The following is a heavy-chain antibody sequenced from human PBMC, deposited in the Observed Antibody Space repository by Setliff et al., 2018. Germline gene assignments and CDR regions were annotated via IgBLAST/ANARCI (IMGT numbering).Heavy chain of an antibody. V-gene: IGHV4-59*03. CDR2: RSTRGDT. D-gene: IGHD3-3*01. CDR1: GGSIDSAF. J-gene: IGHJ4*02. Sequence: SETLSLTCTVSGGSIDSAFWNWIRQSPEKGLEWIGYRSTRGDTNSNPSLRSRLTMSMDTSRSQFSLNLTSVTAADTAVYYCRFWSSYYKNDYWAQGTLVTVSS. CDR3: RFWSSYYKNDY.